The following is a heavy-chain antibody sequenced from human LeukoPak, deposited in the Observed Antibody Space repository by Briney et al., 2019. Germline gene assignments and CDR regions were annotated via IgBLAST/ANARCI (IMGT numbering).Heavy chain of an antibody. J-gene: IGHJ6*02. CDR1: GFTFSSYA. CDR3: AKDGFWSGLYYYYYYGMDV. D-gene: IGHD3-3*01. V-gene: IGHV3-23*01. CDR2: ISGSGGST. Sequence: QAGGSLRLSCAASGFTFSSYAMSWVRQAPGKGLEWVSAISGSGGSTYYADSVKGRFTISRDNSKNTLYLQMNSLRAEDTAVYYCAKDGFWSGLYYYYYYGMDVWGQGTTVTVSS.